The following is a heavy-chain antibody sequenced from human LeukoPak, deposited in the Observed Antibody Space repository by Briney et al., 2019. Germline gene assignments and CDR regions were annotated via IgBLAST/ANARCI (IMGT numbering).Heavy chain of an antibody. CDR2: INHSGST. CDR3: ARTTKEPQQLVLSYYYYMDV. V-gene: IGHV4-34*01. Sequence: SETLSLTCTVSGGSISSYYWSWIRQPPGKGLEWIGEINHSGSTNYNPSLKSRVTISVDTSKNQFSLKLSSVTAADTAVYYCARTTKEPQQLVLSYYYYMDVWGKGTTVTVSS. D-gene: IGHD6-6*01. CDR1: GGSISSYY. J-gene: IGHJ6*03.